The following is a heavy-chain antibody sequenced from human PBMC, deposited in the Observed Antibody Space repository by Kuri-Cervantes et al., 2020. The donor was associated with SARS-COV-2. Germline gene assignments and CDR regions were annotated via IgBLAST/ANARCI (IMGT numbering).Heavy chain of an antibody. CDR1: GYTFTSYG. V-gene: IGHV1-18*01. Sequence: ASVKGSCKASGYTFTSYGISWVRQAPGQGLEWMGWISAYNGNTNYAQKLQGRVTMTTDTSTSTAYMELRSLRSDDTAVYYCAIFSILTPLYYYYMDVWGKGTTVTVSS. D-gene: IGHD3-9*01. CDR2: ISAYNGNT. CDR3: AIFSILTPLYYYYMDV. J-gene: IGHJ6*03.